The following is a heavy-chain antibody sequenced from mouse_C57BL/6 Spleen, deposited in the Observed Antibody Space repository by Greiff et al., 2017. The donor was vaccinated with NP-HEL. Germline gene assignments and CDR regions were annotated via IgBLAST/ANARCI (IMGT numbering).Heavy chain of an antibody. CDR2: INPNNGGT. Sequence: EVKLMESGPELVKPGASVKMSCKASGYTFTDYNMHWVKQSHGKSLEWIGYINPNNGGTSYNQKFKGKATLTVNKSSSTAYMELRSLTSEDSAVYYCARSGYYGNLGAMDYWGQGTSVTVSS. J-gene: IGHJ4*01. CDR3: ARSGYYGNLGAMDY. V-gene: IGHV1-22*01. CDR1: GYTFTDYN. D-gene: IGHD2-1*01.